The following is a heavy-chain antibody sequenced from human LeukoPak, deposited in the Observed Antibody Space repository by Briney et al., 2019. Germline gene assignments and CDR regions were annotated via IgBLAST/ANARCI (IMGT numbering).Heavy chain of an antibody. D-gene: IGHD2-21*01. Sequence: GRSLRLSCAASGFTFSSYGMHWVRQAPGKGLEWVAVIWYDGSNKYYADSVKGRFTISRDNSKNTLYLQMNSLRAKDTAVYYCARDIGSYSDAFDIWGQGTMVTVSS. J-gene: IGHJ3*02. CDR2: IWYDGSNK. CDR3: ARDIGSYSDAFDI. CDR1: GFTFSSYG. V-gene: IGHV3-33*01.